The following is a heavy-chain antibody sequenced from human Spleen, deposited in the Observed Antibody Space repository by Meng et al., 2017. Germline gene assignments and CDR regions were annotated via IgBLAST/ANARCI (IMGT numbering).Heavy chain of an antibody. CDR1: GFTFSTYW. CDR3: ARPGFGELLVEVGYFDN. J-gene: IGHJ4*02. Sequence: GGSLRLSCAASGFTFSTYWMTWVRQAPGKGLEWVANINHRGSEKYYVDSVKGRFTISRDNAKNSLFLQMNSLRAEDAAVYFCARPGFGELLVEVGYFDNWGQGTLVTVSS. D-gene: IGHD3-10*01. V-gene: IGHV3-7*01. CDR2: INHRGSEK.